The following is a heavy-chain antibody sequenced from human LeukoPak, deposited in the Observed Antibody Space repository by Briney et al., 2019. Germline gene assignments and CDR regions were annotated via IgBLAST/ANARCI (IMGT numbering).Heavy chain of an antibody. CDR3: ARDTRGYGAFDI. Sequence: SETLSLTCAVYGGSFSGHYWTWIRQPPGKGLEWIGRIYTSGSTNSNPSLKSRVTISGDTSKNQFSLKLSSVTAADTAVYYCARDTRGYGAFDIWGQGTMVTVSS. V-gene: IGHV4-59*10. J-gene: IGHJ3*02. D-gene: IGHD5-12*01. CDR2: IYTSGST. CDR1: GGSFSGHY.